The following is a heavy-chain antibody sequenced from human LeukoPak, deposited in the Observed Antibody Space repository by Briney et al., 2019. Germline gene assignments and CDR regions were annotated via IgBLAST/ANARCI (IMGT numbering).Heavy chain of an antibody. CDR1: GFTFSSYA. D-gene: IGHD6-19*01. V-gene: IGHV3-23*01. CDR3: AKNSAHYSSGWYATDY. CDR2: ISGSGGST. Sequence: GGSLRLSCAASGFTFSSYAMSWVRQAPGKGLEWVSAISGSGGSTYYADSVKGRFTISRDNSKNTLYLQINSLRAEDTAVYYCAKNSAHYSSGWYATDYWGQGTLVTVSS. J-gene: IGHJ4*02.